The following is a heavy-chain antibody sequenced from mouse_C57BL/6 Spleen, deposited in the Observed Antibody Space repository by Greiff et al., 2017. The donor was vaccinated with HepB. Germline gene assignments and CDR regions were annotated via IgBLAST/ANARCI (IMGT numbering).Heavy chain of an antibody. J-gene: IGHJ3*01. CDR1: GFNIKDDY. D-gene: IGHD2-2*01. CDR3: TFYYGYDEGFAY. V-gene: IGHV14-4*01. Sequence: VQLQHSGAELVRPGASVKLSCTASGFNIKDDYMHWVKQRPEQGLEWIGWIDPENGDTDYASKFQGKASITADTSSNTAYLQLSSLTSEDTAVYYCTFYYGYDEGFAYWGQGTLVTVSA. CDR2: IDPENGDT.